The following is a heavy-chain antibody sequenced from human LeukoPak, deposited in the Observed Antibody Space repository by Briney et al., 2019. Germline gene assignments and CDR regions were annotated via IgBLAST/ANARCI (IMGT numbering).Heavy chain of an antibody. J-gene: IGHJ5*02. CDR2: INSDGSST. V-gene: IGHV3-74*01. CDR3: ARGGYDYGDTNWFDP. Sequence: GGSLRLSCAASGFTFSSYWMHWVRQAPGKGLVWVSRINSDGSSTSYADSVKGRFTISRDNAKNTLYLQMNSLRAEDTAVYYCARGGYDYGDTNWFDPWGEGTLVTVSS. D-gene: IGHD4-17*01. CDR1: GFTFSSYW.